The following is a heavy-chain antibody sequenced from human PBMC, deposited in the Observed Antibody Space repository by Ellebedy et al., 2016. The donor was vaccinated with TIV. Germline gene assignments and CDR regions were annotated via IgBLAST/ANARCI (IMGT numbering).Heavy chain of an antibody. J-gene: IGHJ4*02. Sequence: PGGSLRLSCETSGFIFSNYGMHWVRQAPGKGLEWVAFIRYNEIIRYYADSVKGRFTISRDNSKNTLYLQMNSLGVEDTAVYYCTRRGVSGDYGSPGDYWGPGTLVTVSS. CDR1: GFIFSNYG. CDR2: IRYNEIIR. D-gene: IGHD3-22*01. V-gene: IGHV3-30*02. CDR3: TRRGVSGDYGSPGDY.